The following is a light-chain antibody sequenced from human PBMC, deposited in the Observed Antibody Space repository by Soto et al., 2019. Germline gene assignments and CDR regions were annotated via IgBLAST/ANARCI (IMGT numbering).Light chain of an antibody. CDR2: DAS. J-gene: IGKJ1*01. Sequence: EIVLTQSPATLSLSPGERATLSCMASQSVSNYLAWYQQKPVQAPRLLIYDASNRASGIPARFSGSGSGPDFTLTISSLEPEDAAVYYCQQYGSSPSFGQGTKVDI. CDR3: QQYGSSPS. V-gene: IGKV3-11*01. CDR1: QSVSNY.